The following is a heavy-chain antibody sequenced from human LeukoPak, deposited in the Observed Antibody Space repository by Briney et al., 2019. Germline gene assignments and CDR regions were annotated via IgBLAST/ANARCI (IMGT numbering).Heavy chain of an antibody. CDR2: IYYSGST. CDR1: GGSISSSSYY. J-gene: IGHJ4*02. CDR3: ARLTTYYYDSSGYD. V-gene: IGHV4-39*01. Sequence: SETLSVTCTVSGGSISSSSYYWGWIRQPPGKGLEWIGSIYYSGSTYYNPSLKSRVTISVDTSKNQFSLKLSSVTAADTAVYYCARLTTYYYDSSGYDWGQGTLVTVSS. D-gene: IGHD3-22*01.